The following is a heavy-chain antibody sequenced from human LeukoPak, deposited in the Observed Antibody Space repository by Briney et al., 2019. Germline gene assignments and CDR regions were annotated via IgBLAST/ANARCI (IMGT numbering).Heavy chain of an antibody. D-gene: IGHD4-17*01. V-gene: IGHV3-48*03. CDR1: DFSFITYA. CDR3: AGDNIENGDLDYLDS. Sequence: GGSLRLSCAASDFSFITYAMSWVRQAPGKGLEWVSFISYSGNSVYYADSVKGRFTISRDNAKNLLYLQMSSLRAEDTAVYYCAGDNIENGDLDYLDSWGQGTLVTVSS. J-gene: IGHJ4*02. CDR2: ISYSGNSV.